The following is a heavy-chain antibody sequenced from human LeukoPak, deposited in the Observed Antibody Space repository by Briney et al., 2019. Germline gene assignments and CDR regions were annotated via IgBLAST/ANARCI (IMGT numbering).Heavy chain of an antibody. CDR3: ARGPRALITDYYNYYMDV. Sequence: ASVKVSCKASGYTFTTYGFIWVRQAPGQGLQWMGWISAYNGNTNYTQKFQGRVTMTTDTSTSTAYMELRSLRSDDSAVYFCARGPRALITDYYNYYMDVWGKGTTVTVSS. V-gene: IGHV1-18*01. J-gene: IGHJ6*03. CDR1: GYTFTTYG. CDR2: ISAYNGNT.